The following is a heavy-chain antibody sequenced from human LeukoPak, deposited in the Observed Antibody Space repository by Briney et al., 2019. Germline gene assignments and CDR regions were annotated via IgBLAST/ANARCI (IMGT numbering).Heavy chain of an antibody. CDR3: AKDLGYCSSTSCSTIDY. CDR1: GFTFSSYG. V-gene: IGHV3-30*18. D-gene: IGHD2-2*01. CDR2: ISYDGSNK. Sequence: PGGSLRLSCAASGFTFSSYGMHRVRQAPGKGLEWVAVISYDGSNKYYADSVKGRFTISRDNSKNALYLQMNSLRAEDTAVYYCAKDLGYCSSTSCSTIDYWGQGTLVAVSS. J-gene: IGHJ4*02.